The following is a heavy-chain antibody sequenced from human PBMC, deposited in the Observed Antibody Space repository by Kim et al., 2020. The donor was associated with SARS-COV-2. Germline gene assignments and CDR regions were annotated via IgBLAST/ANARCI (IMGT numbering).Heavy chain of an antibody. CDR2: INAGNGNT. CDR1: GYTFTSYA. Sequence: ASVKVSCKASGYTFTSYAMHWVHQAPGQRLEWMGWINAGNGNTKYSQKFQGRVTITRDTSASTAYMELSSLRSEDTAVYYCARSWLDGSGSYYNPHYYYYGMDVWGQGTTVTVSS. J-gene: IGHJ6*02. D-gene: IGHD3-10*01. V-gene: IGHV1-3*01. CDR3: ARSWLDGSGSYYNPHYYYYGMDV.